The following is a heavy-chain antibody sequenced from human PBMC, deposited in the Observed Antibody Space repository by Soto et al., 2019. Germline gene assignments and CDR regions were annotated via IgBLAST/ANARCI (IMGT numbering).Heavy chain of an antibody. V-gene: IGHV3-33*01. CDR1: GFTFSSYG. Sequence: PGGSLRLSCAASGFTFSSYGMHWVRQAPGKGLEWVAVIWYDGSNKYYADSVKGRFTISRDNSKNTLYLQMNSLRAEDTAVYYCASGPAYYYDSGWPDADAFDIWGQGTMVTVSS. CDR2: IWYDGSNK. D-gene: IGHD3-22*01. CDR3: ASGPAYYYDSGWPDADAFDI. J-gene: IGHJ3*02.